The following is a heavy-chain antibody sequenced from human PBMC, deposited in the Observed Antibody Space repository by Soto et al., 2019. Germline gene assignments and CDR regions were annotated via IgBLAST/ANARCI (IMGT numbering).Heavy chain of an antibody. CDR1: GGSISSGDNY. Sequence: SETLSLTCTVSGGSISSGDNYWSWIRQPPGKGLEWIGRIYYSGTRYYNPSLKSRVIISVDTSKNQFSLKLTSVTAADTAVYFCARGGYVTDPLDYWGQGTLVTVSS. J-gene: IGHJ4*02. CDR3: ARGGYVTDPLDY. D-gene: IGHD3-16*01. CDR2: IYYSGTR. V-gene: IGHV4-30-4*01.